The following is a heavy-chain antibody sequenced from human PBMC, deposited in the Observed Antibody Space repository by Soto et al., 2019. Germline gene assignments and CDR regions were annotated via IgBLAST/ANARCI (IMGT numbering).Heavy chain of an antibody. V-gene: IGHV3-20*04. Sequence: GGSLRLSCAASGFTFDDYGMSWVRQAPGKGLEWVSGINWNGGSTGYADSVKGRFTISRDNSKNTLYLQMNSLRAEDTAVYYCARDDSSSWYYYYGMDVWGQGTTVTVSS. CDR1: GFTFDDYG. J-gene: IGHJ6*02. D-gene: IGHD6-13*01. CDR3: ARDDSSSWYYYYGMDV. CDR2: INWNGGST.